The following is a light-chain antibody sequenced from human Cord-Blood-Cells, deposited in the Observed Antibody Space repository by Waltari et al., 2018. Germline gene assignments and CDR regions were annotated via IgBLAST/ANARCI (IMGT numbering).Light chain of an antibody. V-gene: IGKV1-39*01. CDR1: QSLRGY. Sequence: DIQMTKSPSSLSASVGDRVTITCRASQSLRGYLNWYQQKPGKAPKLLIYAASSLQSGVPSRVSGSGSGTDFTLTSSSLQPEEFATYYCQQSYGTPFTFGPGTKVDIK. J-gene: IGKJ3*01. CDR3: QQSYGTPFT. CDR2: AAS.